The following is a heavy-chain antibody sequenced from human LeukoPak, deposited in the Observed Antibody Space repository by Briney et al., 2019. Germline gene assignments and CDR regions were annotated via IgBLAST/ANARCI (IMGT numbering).Heavy chain of an antibody. J-gene: IGHJ4*02. V-gene: IGHV3-53*01. D-gene: IGHD2-15*01. CDR1: GFTVSSNY. CDR2: IYGGGTT. Sequence: TGGSLRLSCAASGFTVSSNYMSWVRQAPGKGLEWVSVIYGGGTTYYADSVKGRYTISRDNSKNTLYLQMNSLRAEDTAVYYCARAIQFGGYLDFWGQGTLVTVSS. CDR3: ARAIQFGGYLDF.